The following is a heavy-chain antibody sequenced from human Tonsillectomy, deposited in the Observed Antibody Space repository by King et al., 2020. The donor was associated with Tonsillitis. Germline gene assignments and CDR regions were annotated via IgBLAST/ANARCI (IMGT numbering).Heavy chain of an antibody. V-gene: IGHV3-23*04. CDR1: GFTFRNYG. Sequence: VQLVESGGGLVQPGGSLRLSCAASGFTFRNYGMSWVRHTPGKGLEWVSAISDTGGRTYYADSVKGRFPISRDNSKNTLYLQMNSLRAEDTAIYYCAKEIRYSYGSFKAFDICGQGTMVTVSS. CDR3: AKEIRYSYGSFKAFDI. J-gene: IGHJ3*02. CDR2: ISDTGGRT. D-gene: IGHD5-18*01.